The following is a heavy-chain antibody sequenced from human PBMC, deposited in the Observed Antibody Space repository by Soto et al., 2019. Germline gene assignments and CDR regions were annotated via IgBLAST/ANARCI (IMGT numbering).Heavy chain of an antibody. Sequence: GGSLRLSCXASGFTFSDYYMSWIRQAPGKGLEWVSYISSSGSTIYYADSVKGRFTISRDNTKNSLYLQMNSLRAEDTAVYYCARERSMITFGGVIVYFDYWGQGTLVTVSS. CDR2: ISSSGSTI. J-gene: IGHJ4*02. D-gene: IGHD3-16*02. CDR1: GFTFSDYY. V-gene: IGHV3-11*01. CDR3: ARERSMITFGGVIVYFDY.